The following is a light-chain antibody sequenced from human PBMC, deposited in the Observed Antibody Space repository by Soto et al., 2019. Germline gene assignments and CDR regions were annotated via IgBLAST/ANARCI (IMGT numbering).Light chain of an antibody. CDR2: VNNGGSH. V-gene: IGLV4-69*01. CDR3: QTWGSSVV. Sequence: QLVLTQSPSASASLGASVKLTCTLSSGHTAYAVAWHQHHPQKGPRFLMKVNNGGSHTKGDGIPDRFSGSSSGAERYLTISSLQSDDEADYYCQTWGSSVVFGGGTKLTVL. J-gene: IGLJ2*01. CDR1: SGHTAYA.